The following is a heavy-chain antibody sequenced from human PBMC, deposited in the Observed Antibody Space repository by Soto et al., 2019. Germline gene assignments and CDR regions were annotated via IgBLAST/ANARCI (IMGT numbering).Heavy chain of an antibody. D-gene: IGHD6-13*01. Sequence: PSETLSLTCAVSGGSISSSNWWSWVRQPPGKGLEWIGEIYHSGSTNYNPSLKSRVIISVDKSKNQFSLKLNSLTAADTAVYYCARCIAAAGPIDYWGQGTLVTVSS. CDR2: IYHSGST. V-gene: IGHV4-4*02. CDR1: GGSISSSNW. CDR3: ARCIAAAGPIDY. J-gene: IGHJ4*02.